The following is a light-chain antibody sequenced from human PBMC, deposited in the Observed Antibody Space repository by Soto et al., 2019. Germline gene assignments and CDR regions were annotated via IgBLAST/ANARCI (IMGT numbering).Light chain of an antibody. CDR2: RDN. CDR3: QVWDSSTVV. CDR1: NIGTKS. J-gene: IGLJ2*01. Sequence: SYELTQPLSVSVALGQTARITCGGNNIGTKSVHWYQQKPGQAPVLVIYRDNNRPSGIPERFSGSNSGNTATLTIRRAQAGDEADYSCQVWDSSTVVFGGGTKVTVL. V-gene: IGLV3-9*01.